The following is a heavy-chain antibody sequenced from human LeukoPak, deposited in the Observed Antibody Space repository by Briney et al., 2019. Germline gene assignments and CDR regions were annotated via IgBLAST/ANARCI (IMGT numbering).Heavy chain of an antibody. J-gene: IGHJ4*02. Sequence: SETLSLTCTVSGGSLSPDYWTWIRQPPGKRLEWIGSIHYTGTTDYNPSLKSRVTISVDTSRSRFSLKLSSVTAADTAMYYCAKILPGGHFDHWGQGPLVTVS. D-gene: IGHD1-26*01. V-gene: IGHV4-59*08. CDR2: IHYTGTT. CDR3: AKILPGGHFDH. CDR1: GGSLSPDY.